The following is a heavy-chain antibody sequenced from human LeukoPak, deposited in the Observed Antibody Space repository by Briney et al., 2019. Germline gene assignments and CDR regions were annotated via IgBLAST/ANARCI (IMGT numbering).Heavy chain of an antibody. J-gene: IGHJ4*02. Sequence: GSLRLSCAASGFSFSSHWMHWVRQTPGKGLVWVARINGDGTTSSHADSVKGRFTISRDNAKNTLYLQMNSLGAEDTALYYCARTIAVNGGDFDYWGQGTLVTVSS. V-gene: IGHV3-74*01. CDR3: ARTIAVNGGDFDY. CDR1: GFSFSSHW. D-gene: IGHD6-19*01. CDR2: INGDGTTS.